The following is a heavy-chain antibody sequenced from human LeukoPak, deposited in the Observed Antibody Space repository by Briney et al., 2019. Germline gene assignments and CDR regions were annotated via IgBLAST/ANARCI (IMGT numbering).Heavy chain of an antibody. J-gene: IGHJ4*02. CDR1: GFKFDDYG. CDR2: ISWNGGNT. D-gene: IGHD2-8*01. CDR3: AREGIYCVNGVCYLDY. Sequence: GGSLRLSCAATGFKFDDYGMSWVRQAPGKGLEWVSGISWNGGNTGYADSVKGRFTISRDNAKNSLFLQVNSLRADDTAFYYCAREGIYCVNGVCYLDYWGQGTLVTVSS. V-gene: IGHV3-20*04.